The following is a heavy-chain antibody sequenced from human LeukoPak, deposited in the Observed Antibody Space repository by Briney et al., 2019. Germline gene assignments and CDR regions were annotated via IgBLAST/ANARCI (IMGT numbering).Heavy chain of an antibody. D-gene: IGHD6-13*01. CDR3: ARDPGEDSRGY. CDR2: INSDGSST. Sequence: GGSLRLSCAASEFTFSSYWMHWFRQAPEKGLVWVSRINSDGSSTGYADSVKGRFTISRDNTKNTLYLQMNSLRAEDTALYYCARDPGEDSRGYWGQGTLVTVSS. V-gene: IGHV3-74*01. CDR1: EFTFSSYW. J-gene: IGHJ4*02.